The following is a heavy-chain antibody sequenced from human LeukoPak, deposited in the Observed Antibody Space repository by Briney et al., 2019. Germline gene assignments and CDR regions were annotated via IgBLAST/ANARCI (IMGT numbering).Heavy chain of an antibody. CDR1: GFTFSSYW. D-gene: IGHD3-16*01. J-gene: IGHJ4*02. V-gene: IGHV3-7*01. CDR2: IKQDGSEK. CDR3: ASLNYGQVWGSPHYYFDY. Sequence: GGSLRLSCAASGFTFSSYWMSWVRQAPGKGLEWVANIKQDGSEKYYLDSMKGRLTISRDNAKNSLYLQVNSLRVEDTAVYYCASLNYGQVWGSPHYYFDYWGQGILVTVSS.